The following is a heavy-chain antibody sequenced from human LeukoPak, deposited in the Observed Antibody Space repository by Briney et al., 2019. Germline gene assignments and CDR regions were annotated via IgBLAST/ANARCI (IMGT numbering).Heavy chain of an antibody. CDR3: ARLVYSSSWYWFDP. J-gene: IGHJ5*02. Sequence: SETLSLTCDVNSGSFSGYYWTWIRQPPGMGLEWIGGINSGESTNYNPSLKTRVTISIDTSKNQFSLKLNSVTAADTAVYYCARLVYSSSWYWFDPWGQGTLVTVSS. V-gene: IGHV4-34*01. D-gene: IGHD6-13*01. CDR2: INSGEST. CDR1: SGSFSGYY.